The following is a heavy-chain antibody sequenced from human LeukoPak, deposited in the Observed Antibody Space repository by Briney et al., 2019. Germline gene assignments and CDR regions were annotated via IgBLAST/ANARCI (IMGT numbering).Heavy chain of an antibody. CDR3: AMDSYGPDDY. J-gene: IGHJ4*02. CDR2: IKQDDSEI. Sequence: PGGSLRLSCAASGFTFSNYWMTWVRQAPGKGLEWVANIKQDDSEIYYVDSVKGRFTISRDNAKNSLYLQMSNLRIEDTAVYYCAMDSYGPDDYWGQGTLVTVSS. V-gene: IGHV3-7*04. D-gene: IGHD3-16*01. CDR1: GFTFSNYW.